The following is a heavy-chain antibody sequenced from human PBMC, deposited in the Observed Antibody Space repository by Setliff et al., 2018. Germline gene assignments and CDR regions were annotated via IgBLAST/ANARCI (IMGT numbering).Heavy chain of an antibody. J-gene: IGHJ4*02. CDR3: ARHRAVAGAYYFDF. D-gene: IGHD6-19*01. CDR1: VYSISRDCH. Sequence: SETLSLTCAVSVYSISRDCHWGWIRQPPGKGLEWIGGIYYSGNTYYNASLKGRVTISGDTSKNQFSLKLTAVTAADTAIYYCARHRAVAGAYYFDFWGQGTLVTVSS. CDR2: IYYSGNT. V-gene: IGHV4-38-2*01.